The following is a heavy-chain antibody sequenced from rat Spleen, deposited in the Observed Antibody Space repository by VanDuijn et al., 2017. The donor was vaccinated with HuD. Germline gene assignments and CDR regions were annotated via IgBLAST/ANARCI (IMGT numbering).Heavy chain of an antibody. D-gene: IGHD4-3*01. CDR2: ISYDGGRI. V-gene: IGHV5S10*01. CDR1: GFTFSNYD. Sequence: EVQLVESGGGLVQPGRSLKLSCAASGFTFSNYDMAWVRQAPTKGLEWVATISYDGGRIFYRDSVKGRFTVSRDNAKSTLYLQMDSLRSEDTATFYCVRQDTSGYSNWFAYWGQGALVTVSS. J-gene: IGHJ3*01. CDR3: VRQDTSGYSNWFAY.